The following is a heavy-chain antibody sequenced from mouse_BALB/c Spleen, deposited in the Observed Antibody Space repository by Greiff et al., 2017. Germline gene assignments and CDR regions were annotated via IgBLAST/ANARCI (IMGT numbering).Heavy chain of an antibody. Sequence: EVKLVESGPSLVKPSQTLSLTCSVTGDSITSGYWNWIRKFPGNKLEYMGYISYSGSTYYNPSLKSRISITRDTSKNQYYLQLNSVTTEDTATYYCARYGLRLLYAMDYWGQGTSVTVSS. D-gene: IGHD1-2*01. CDR1: GDSITSGY. CDR2: ISYSGST. CDR3: ARYGLRLLYAMDY. V-gene: IGHV3-8*02. J-gene: IGHJ4*01.